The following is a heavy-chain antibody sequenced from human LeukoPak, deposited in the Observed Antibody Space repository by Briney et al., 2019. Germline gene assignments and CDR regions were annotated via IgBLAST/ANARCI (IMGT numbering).Heavy chain of an antibody. Sequence: GGSLRLSCAASGFTFSSYAMSWVRQAPGKGLEWVSAISGSGGSTYYADSVKGRFTISRDNSKNTLYPQMNSLRAEDTAVYYCAKGVREYSGSYCFDYWGQGTLVTVSS. CDR1: GFTFSSYA. D-gene: IGHD1-26*01. V-gene: IGHV3-23*01. CDR3: AKGVREYSGSYCFDY. J-gene: IGHJ4*02. CDR2: ISGSGGST.